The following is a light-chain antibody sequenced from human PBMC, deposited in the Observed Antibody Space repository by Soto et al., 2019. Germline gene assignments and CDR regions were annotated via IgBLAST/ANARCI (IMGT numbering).Light chain of an antibody. CDR2: DAS. V-gene: IGKV3-11*01. CDR3: QQRRHWPIT. CDR1: QNIDTY. Sequence: EIVLTQSPATLSLSPGERATLSCRASQNIDTYLAWYQQKPGQVPRLLMYDASTRATGIPARFSGSGSGTNFTLTISSLEPEDFAVYYCQQRRHWPITFGGGTKVEIK. J-gene: IGKJ4*01.